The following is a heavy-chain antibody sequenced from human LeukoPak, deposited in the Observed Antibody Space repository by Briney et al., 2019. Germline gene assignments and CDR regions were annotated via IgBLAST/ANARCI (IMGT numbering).Heavy chain of an antibody. CDR2: IYTSGST. V-gene: IGHV4-61*02. CDR3: ARGGYDILTGYNWFDP. Sequence: PSQTLSLTCTVSGGSISSGSYYWSWIRQPAGKGLEWIGRIYTSGSTNYNPSLKSRVTISVDTSKNQFSLKLSSVTAADTAVYYCARGGYDILTGYNWFDPWGQGTQVTVSS. D-gene: IGHD3-9*01. CDR1: GGSISSGSYY. J-gene: IGHJ5*02.